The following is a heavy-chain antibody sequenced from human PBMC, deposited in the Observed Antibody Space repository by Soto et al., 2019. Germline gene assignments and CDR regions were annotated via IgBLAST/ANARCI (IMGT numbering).Heavy chain of an antibody. CDR1: GFTFSSYG. V-gene: IGHV3-30*18. CDR3: AKDNYCSSTSCYTYYGMDV. CDR2: ISYDGSNK. Sequence: LRLSCAASGFTFSSYGMHWVRQAPGKGLEWVAVISYDGSNKYYADSVKGRFTISRDNSKNTLYLQMNSLRAEDTAVYYCAKDNYCSSTSCYTYYGMDVWGQGTTVTVSS. J-gene: IGHJ6*02. D-gene: IGHD2-2*02.